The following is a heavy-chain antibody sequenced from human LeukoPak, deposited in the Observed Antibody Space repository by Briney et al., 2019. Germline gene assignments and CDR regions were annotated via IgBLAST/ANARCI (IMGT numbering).Heavy chain of an antibody. CDR1: GNYW. V-gene: IGHV3-74*01. Sequence: PGGSLRLSCAASGNYWMHWVRQAPGKGLVWVSHINSDGSWTSYADSVKGRFTISKDNAKNSLYLQMNSLRAEDTALYYCAKEHDSSGYYLKDGFDYWGQGTLVTVSS. CDR2: INSDGSWT. D-gene: IGHD3-22*01. J-gene: IGHJ4*02. CDR3: AKEHDSSGYYLKDGFDY.